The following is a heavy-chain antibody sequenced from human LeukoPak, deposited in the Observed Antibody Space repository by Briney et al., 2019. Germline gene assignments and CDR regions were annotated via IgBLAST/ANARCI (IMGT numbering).Heavy chain of an antibody. CDR2: IYYSGST. CDR3: ARDYYGMDV. Sequence: PSETLSLTCTVSGGSISSSSYYWGWLRQPPGKGLEWIGSIYYSGSTYYNPSLKSRVTISVDTSKNQFSLKLSSVTAADTAVYYCARDYYGMDVWGQGTTVTVSS. J-gene: IGHJ6*02. V-gene: IGHV4-39*01. CDR1: GGSISSSSYY.